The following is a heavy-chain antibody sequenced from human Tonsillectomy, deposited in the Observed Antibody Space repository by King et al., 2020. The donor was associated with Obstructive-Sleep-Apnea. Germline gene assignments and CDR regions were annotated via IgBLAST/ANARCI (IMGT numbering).Heavy chain of an antibody. Sequence: VQLVESGGGLVQPGGSLRLSCAASGFTFSSYSMNWVRQAPGKGLEWVSYISSSSSTIYYADSVKGRFTISRDNAKNSLYLQMNSLRAEDTAVYYCARAYQYCSSTSCPFNAFDIWGQGTMVTVSS. J-gene: IGHJ3*02. CDR2: ISSSSSTI. CDR1: GFTFSSYS. CDR3: ARAYQYCSSTSCPFNAFDI. D-gene: IGHD2-2*01. V-gene: IGHV3-48*04.